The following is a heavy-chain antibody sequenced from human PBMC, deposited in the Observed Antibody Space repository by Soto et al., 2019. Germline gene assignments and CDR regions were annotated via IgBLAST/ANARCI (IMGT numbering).Heavy chain of an antibody. J-gene: IGHJ6*02. CDR2: IIPIFGTA. V-gene: IGHV1-69*06. CDR1: GGTFSSYA. Sequence: QVQLVQSGAEVKKPGSSVKVSCKASGGTFSSYAISWVRQAPGQGLEWMGGIIPIFGTANYAQKFQGRVTITAEKSTSTAYMELSSLRSEDTAVYYCASPTREWLPPARDYYYGMDVWGQGPTVTVSS. CDR3: ASPTREWLPPARDYYYGMDV. D-gene: IGHD3-3*01.